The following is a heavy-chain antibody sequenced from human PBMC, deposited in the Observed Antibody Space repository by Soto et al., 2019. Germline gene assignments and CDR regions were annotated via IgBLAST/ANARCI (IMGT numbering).Heavy chain of an antibody. CDR2: IYNNGNT. V-gene: IGHV4-59*01. Sequence: SETLSLTCTVSGGSISNYYWTWIRQAPGKGLEWIGYIYNNGNTNYKPSLKSRVTIAVDTSKNQLSLKLSSVTAADTAVYYCAREQVVPAALYYMDVWGKGTTVTVSS. CDR3: AREQVVPAALYYMDV. CDR1: GGSISNYY. J-gene: IGHJ6*03. D-gene: IGHD2-2*01.